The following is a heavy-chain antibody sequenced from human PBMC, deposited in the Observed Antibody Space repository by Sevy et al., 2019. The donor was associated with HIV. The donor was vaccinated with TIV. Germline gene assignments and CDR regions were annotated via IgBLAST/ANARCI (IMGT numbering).Heavy chain of an antibody. CDR1: GFTFNIYA. V-gene: IGHV3-23*01. CDR2: ISGGGDGT. Sequence: GGSLRLSCAASGFTFNIYAMSWVRQAPGKGLEWLSAISGGGDGTYYADSVKGRCTISGDNSRNTLYLQMNSLRAEDTAVYDGAKRPYYYYNSDGHLISSTDEADYWGQGTLVTVSS. D-gene: IGHD3-22*01. J-gene: IGHJ4*02. CDR3: AKRPYYYYNSDGHLISSTDEADY.